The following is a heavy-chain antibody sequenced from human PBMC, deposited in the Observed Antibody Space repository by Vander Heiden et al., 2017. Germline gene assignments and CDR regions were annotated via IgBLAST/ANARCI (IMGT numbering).Heavy chain of an antibody. V-gene: IGHV3-73*02. D-gene: IGHD4-17*01. CDR3: TRLWRTDGDNEDY. Sequence: VQLVESGGGLFQPGGSLKLYWPAAGLPFSCSALHWVGQAAGKGLEWVGRIRSKANSYATAYATSVKGRFTISRDDSKSTAYLQMNSLKTEDTAVYYCTRLWRTDGDNEDYWGQGTLVTVSS. J-gene: IGHJ4*02. CDR1: GLPFSCSA. CDR2: IRSKANSYAT.